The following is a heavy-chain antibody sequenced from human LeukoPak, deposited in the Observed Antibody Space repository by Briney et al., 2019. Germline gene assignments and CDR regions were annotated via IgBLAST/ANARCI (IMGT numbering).Heavy chain of an antibody. CDR2: INHSGST. CDR1: GGSFSGYY. V-gene: IGHV4-34*01. J-gene: IGHJ4*02. Sequence: PSETLSLTCAVYGGSFSGYYWSWIRQPPGKGLEWIGEINHSGSTNYNPSLKSRVTISVDTSKNQFSLKLSSVTAADTAVYYCARRTIYGTSDCWGQGTLVTVSS. CDR3: ARRTIYGTSDC. D-gene: IGHD4-17*01.